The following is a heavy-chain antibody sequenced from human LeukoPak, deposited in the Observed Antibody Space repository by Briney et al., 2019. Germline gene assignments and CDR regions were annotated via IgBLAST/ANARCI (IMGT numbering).Heavy chain of an antibody. J-gene: IGHJ4*02. CDR3: AKYRLSGRRDYDY. V-gene: IGHV3-23*01. D-gene: IGHD3-16*02. Sequence: GGSLRLSCAASGFTFSTYAMTWVRQAPGKGLEWVSTIGTTAGDTYYADSVKGRFTVSRDNSKNTLYLQMSSLRAEDTAVYYCAKYRLSGRRDYDYWGQGILVTVS. CDR1: GFTFSTYA. CDR2: IGTTAGDT.